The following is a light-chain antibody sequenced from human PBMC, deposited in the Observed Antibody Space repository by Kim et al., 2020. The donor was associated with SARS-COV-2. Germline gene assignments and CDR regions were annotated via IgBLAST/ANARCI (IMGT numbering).Light chain of an antibody. CDR1: SSNIGAGYD. CDR3: QSYDSRSVM. V-gene: IGLV1-40*01. CDR2: GNN. J-gene: IGLJ3*02. Sequence: PGQRCTISCTGSSSNIGAGYDVHWYQQLPGTAPTLLIYGNNNRPSGVPDRFSGSKSGTSASLAITGLQAEDEADYYCQSYDSRSVMFGGGTKLTVL.